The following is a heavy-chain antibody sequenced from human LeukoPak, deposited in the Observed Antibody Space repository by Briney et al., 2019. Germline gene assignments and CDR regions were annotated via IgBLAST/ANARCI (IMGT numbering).Heavy chain of an antibody. CDR3: ARGSQLWLPFDY. D-gene: IGHD5-18*01. V-gene: IGHV4-59*01. CDR1: GGPISSYY. J-gene: IGHJ4*02. Sequence: SETLSLTCTVSGGPISSYYWSWIRQPPGKGLEWIGYIYYSGSTNYNPSLKSRVTISVDTSKNQFSLELSSVTAADTAVYYCARGSQLWLPFDYWGQGTLVTVSS. CDR2: IYYSGST.